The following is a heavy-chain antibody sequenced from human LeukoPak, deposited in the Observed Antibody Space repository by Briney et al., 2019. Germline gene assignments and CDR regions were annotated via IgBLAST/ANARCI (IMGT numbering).Heavy chain of an antibody. V-gene: IGHV3-21*01. J-gene: IGHJ4*02. D-gene: IGHD6-13*01. CDR2: ISSSISYI. Sequence: GGSLILSCAASGFTFSTYSMNWVRQAPGKGLETVSSISSSISYIYYEASVKGRFTISRDNAKNSLYLQMNSLRAEDTAVYYCARIGAGSSRDYWGQGTLVTVYS. CDR3: ARIGAGSSRDY. CDR1: GFTFSTYS.